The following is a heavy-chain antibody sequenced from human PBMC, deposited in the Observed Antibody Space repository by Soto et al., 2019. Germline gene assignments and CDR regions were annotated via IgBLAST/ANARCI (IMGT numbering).Heavy chain of an antibody. CDR1: GFTFSSYG. D-gene: IGHD2-15*01. CDR3: TRDRYCSGVSCYSVPVVVY. Sequence: QVQPVDSGGGVVQPGRSLRLSCAASGFTFSSYGMHWVRQAPGKGLEWVAVKWYDGSNKYYADSVKGRFTISRDNSKNSPYLRRNSLRADYTAVYYCTRDRYCSGVSCYSVPVVVYWGQGTLVTVSS. J-gene: IGHJ4*02. V-gene: IGHV3-33*01. CDR2: KWYDGSNK.